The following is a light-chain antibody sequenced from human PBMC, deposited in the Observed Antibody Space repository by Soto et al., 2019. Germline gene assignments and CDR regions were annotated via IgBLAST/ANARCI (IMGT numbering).Light chain of an antibody. Sequence: QSVLTQPTSASGSPGQSITISCTGTSTDVGSYKFVSWYQRHPGKAPKLILYEVNSRPSGVSSRFSGSKSGNTASLTISGLRSDDEADYYCSSYTSNTAPYIFGTGTKVTVL. CDR3: SSYTSNTAPYI. V-gene: IGLV2-14*01. CDR1: STDVGSYKF. J-gene: IGLJ1*01. CDR2: EVN.